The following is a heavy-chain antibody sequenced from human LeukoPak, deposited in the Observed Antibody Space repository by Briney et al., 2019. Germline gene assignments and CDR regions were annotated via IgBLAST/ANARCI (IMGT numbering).Heavy chain of an antibody. J-gene: IGHJ5*02. Sequence: SETLSLTCTVSGGSISSYYWSWIRQPPGKGLEWIGYIYYSGSTNYNPSLKSRVTISVDTSKNQFPLKLSSVTAADTAVYYCARGPVYSSGWYNWFDPWGQGTLVTVSS. CDR2: IYYSGST. CDR3: ARGPVYSSGWYNWFDP. V-gene: IGHV4-59*01. CDR1: GGSISSYY. D-gene: IGHD6-19*01.